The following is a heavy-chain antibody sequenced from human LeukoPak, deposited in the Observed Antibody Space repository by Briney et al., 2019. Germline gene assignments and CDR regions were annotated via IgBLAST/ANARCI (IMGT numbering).Heavy chain of an antibody. CDR3: ARGINY. Sequence: GGSLRLSCAASGLTVSSYYMNWVRQAPGKELEWVSVIYTGGGRYYADSVRGRFTISRDTSKNMVFLQMNSLRVEDTAVYYCARGINYWGRGTLVTVSS. CDR1: GLTVSSYY. D-gene: IGHD3-3*02. J-gene: IGHJ4*02. CDR2: IYTGGGR. V-gene: IGHV3-53*01.